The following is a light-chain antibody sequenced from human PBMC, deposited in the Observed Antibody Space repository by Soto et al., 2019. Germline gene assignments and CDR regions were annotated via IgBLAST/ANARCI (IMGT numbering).Light chain of an antibody. Sequence: DIQMTQSPSTLPASIGDRVTITCRASQSISPWLAWYQQKPGKAPKLLIYDASRLSIGVPSRFIGGGSGTEFTLTISSLQPDDFATYYCQQYHIYSGTFGQGTKVDIK. J-gene: IGKJ1*01. V-gene: IGKV1-5*01. CDR3: QQYHIYSGT. CDR2: DAS. CDR1: QSISPW.